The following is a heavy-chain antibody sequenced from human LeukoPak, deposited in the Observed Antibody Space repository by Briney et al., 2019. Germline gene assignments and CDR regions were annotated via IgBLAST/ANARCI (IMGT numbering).Heavy chain of an antibody. Sequence: GGSLRLSCAASGFTFSIYGMHWVRQAPGKGLEWVAFIRLDGSDKYYADSVKGRFAFSRDNSKNTLDLQMNSLRPDDTALYYCAKVPLYCSGGSCLTYFDYWGQGTLVTVSS. CDR3: AKVPLYCSGGSCLTYFDY. J-gene: IGHJ4*02. D-gene: IGHD2-15*01. CDR1: GFTFSIYG. V-gene: IGHV3-30*02. CDR2: IRLDGSDK.